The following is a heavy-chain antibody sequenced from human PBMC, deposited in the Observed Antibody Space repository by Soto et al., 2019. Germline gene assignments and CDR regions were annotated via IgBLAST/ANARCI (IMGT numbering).Heavy chain of an antibody. Sequence: SVKVSCKPCGYTFPIYDINWVRQGSGEGLEWMGWMNRNSGNPGYAQKFHGRVTMTRNTSISTAYMELSSLRSEDTAVYYCARGHYGPGGFDYWGQGTLVTVSS. V-gene: IGHV1-8*01. CDR3: ARGHYGPGGFDY. J-gene: IGHJ4*02. CDR2: MNRNSGNP. CDR1: GYTFPIYD. D-gene: IGHD3-10*01.